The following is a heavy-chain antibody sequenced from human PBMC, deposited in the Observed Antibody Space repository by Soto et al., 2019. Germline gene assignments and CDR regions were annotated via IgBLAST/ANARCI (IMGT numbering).Heavy chain of an antibody. Sequence: PGGSLRLSCAAAGFAFSTYAMTWVRQAPGKGLEWVSVISGSGGSSYYAASVKGRFTISRDNSKNTLFLQMNGLRAEDTAVYYCAKVTKRAAAGRYEYYKYGMDVWGQATTVTVSS. CDR1: GFAFSTYA. J-gene: IGHJ6*02. CDR3: AKVTKRAAAGRYEYYKYGMDV. D-gene: IGHD6-13*01. V-gene: IGHV3-23*01. CDR2: ISGSGGSS.